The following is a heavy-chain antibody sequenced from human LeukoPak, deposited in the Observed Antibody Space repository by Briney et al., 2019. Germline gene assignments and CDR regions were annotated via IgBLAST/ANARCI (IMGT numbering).Heavy chain of an antibody. Sequence: GGSLRLSCAASGFTFSSYWMHWVRQAPGEGLVWVSRINGDGTRTNYADSVKGRFAISRDNAENTVNLQIYSLKAEDTAVYYCARGVPGGWYFDLWGRATLVTVSS. CDR3: ARGVPGGWYFDL. CDR2: INGDGTRT. CDR1: GFTFSSYW. V-gene: IGHV3-74*01. D-gene: IGHD3-16*01. J-gene: IGHJ2*01.